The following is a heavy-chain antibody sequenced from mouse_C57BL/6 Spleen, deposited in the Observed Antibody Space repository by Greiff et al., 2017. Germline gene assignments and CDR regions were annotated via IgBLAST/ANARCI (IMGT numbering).Heavy chain of an antibody. Sequence: QVQLQQSGPELVKPGASVKISCKASGYAFSSSWMNWVKQRPGKGLEWIGRIYPGDGDTNYNGKFKGKATLTADKSSSTAYMQRSSLTSEDSAVYFCAREGYESYYADYWGQGTTLTVSS. J-gene: IGHJ2*01. D-gene: IGHD1-1*01. V-gene: IGHV1-82*01. CDR1: GYAFSSSW. CDR3: AREGYESYYADY. CDR2: IYPGDGDT.